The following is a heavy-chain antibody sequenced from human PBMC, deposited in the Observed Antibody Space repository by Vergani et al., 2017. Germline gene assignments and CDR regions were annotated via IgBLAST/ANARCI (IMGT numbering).Heavy chain of an antibody. CDR3: ARGIVGATGNWFEP. D-gene: IGHD1-26*01. J-gene: IGHJ5*02. CDR1: GGSVSSGSYY. V-gene: IGHV4-61*01. CDR2: IYYSGST. Sequence: QVQLQESGPGLVKPSETLSLTCTVSGGSVSSGSYYWSWIRQPPGKGLDWIGYIYYSGSTNYNPSLKSRVTISVDTSKNQFSLKLSSVTAADTAVYYCARGIVGATGNWFEPWGQGTLVTVSS.